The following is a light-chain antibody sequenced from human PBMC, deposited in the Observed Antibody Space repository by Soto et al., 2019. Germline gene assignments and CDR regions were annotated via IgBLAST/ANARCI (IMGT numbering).Light chain of an antibody. Sequence: QLVLTQPASVSGSPGQSITISCTGTSSDVGGYNYVSWYQQHPGKAPKLMIYDVSNRPSGVSNRFSGSKSGNTASLTISGLQAEDEADYYCSSSTSSSTLLYVFGTGTKVTVL. CDR1: SSDVGGYNY. CDR2: DVS. CDR3: SSSTSSSTLLYV. J-gene: IGLJ1*01. V-gene: IGLV2-14*01.